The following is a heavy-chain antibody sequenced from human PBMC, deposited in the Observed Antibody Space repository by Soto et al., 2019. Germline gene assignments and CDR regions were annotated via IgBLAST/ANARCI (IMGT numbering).Heavy chain of an antibody. Sequence: PSETLSLTCNVPGDSIGRFYWSSIRQSAEKGLEWIGRVYSTGGTAYNPALKGRVTISLDRSNNHVSLEMNSVTAADTAVYFCARDLSGTGLDIWGRGTRVTVSS. CDR3: ARDLSGTGLDI. CDR1: GDSIGRFY. J-gene: IGHJ6*02. V-gene: IGHV4-4*07. CDR2: VYSTGGT. D-gene: IGHD1-26*01.